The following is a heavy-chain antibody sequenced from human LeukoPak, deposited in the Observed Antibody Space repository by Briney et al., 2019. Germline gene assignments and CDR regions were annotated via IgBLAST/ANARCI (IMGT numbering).Heavy chain of an antibody. J-gene: IGHJ4*02. V-gene: IGHV1-2*04. CDR3: ARDLDCSSTSCSDY. Sequence: ASVKVSCKASGYTFTGYYMHWVRQAPGQGLEWMGWINPNSGGTNYAQKFQGWVTMTRDTSISTAYMKLSRLRSDDTAVYYCARDLDCSSTSCSDYWGQGTLVTVSS. CDR2: INPNSGGT. CDR1: GYTFTGYY. D-gene: IGHD2-2*01.